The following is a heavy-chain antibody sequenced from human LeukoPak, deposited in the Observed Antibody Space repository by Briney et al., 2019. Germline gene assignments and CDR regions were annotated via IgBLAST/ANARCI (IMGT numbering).Heavy chain of an antibody. CDR3: ATRPYYDILTGYSY. Sequence: GASVKVSCKVSGYTLTELSMHWVRQAPGKGLEGMGGFDPEDGETIYAQKFQGRVTMTEDTSTDTAYMELSSLRSEDTAVYYCATRPYYDILTGYSYWGQGTLVTVSS. V-gene: IGHV1-24*01. CDR2: FDPEDGET. CDR1: GYTLTELS. J-gene: IGHJ4*02. D-gene: IGHD3-9*01.